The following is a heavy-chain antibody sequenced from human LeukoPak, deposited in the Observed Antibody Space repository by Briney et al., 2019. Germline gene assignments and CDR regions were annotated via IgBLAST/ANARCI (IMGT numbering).Heavy chain of an antibody. V-gene: IGHV4-31*03. J-gene: IGHJ4*02. CDR2: IYYSGST. CDR3: ARDGEYYFDY. Sequence: KASETLSLTCTVSGGSISSGGYYWSWIRQHPGKGLEWIGYIYYSGSTYYNPSLKSRVTISVDTSKNQFSLKLSSVTAADTAVYYCARDGEYYFDYWGQGTLVTVSS. CDR1: GGSISSGGYY.